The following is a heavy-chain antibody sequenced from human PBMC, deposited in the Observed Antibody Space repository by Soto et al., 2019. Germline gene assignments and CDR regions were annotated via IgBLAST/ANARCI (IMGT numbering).Heavy chain of an antibody. CDR3: AKVELRLGELSLYPIFDY. J-gene: IGHJ4*02. CDR1: GFTFDDYA. Sequence: GGSLRLSCAASGFTFDDYAMHWVRQAPGKGLEWVSGISWNSGSIGYADSVKGRFTISRDNAKNSLYLQMNSLRAEDTALYYCAKVELRLGELSLYPIFDYWGQGTLVTVSS. D-gene: IGHD3-16*02. V-gene: IGHV3-9*01. CDR2: ISWNSGSI.